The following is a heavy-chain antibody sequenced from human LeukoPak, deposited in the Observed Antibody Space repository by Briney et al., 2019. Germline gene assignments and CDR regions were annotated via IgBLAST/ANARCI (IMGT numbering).Heavy chain of an antibody. CDR1: GGTFSSYA. V-gene: IGHV1-69*01. CDR3: ATPIVVVPAAIPDAFDI. Sequence: ASVKVSCKASGGTFSSYAISWVRQAPGQGLEWMGGIIPIFGTADYAQKFQGRVTITADESTSTAYMELSSLRSEDTAVYYCATPIVVVPAAIPDAFDIWGQGTMVTVSS. D-gene: IGHD2-2*01. J-gene: IGHJ3*02. CDR2: IIPIFGTA.